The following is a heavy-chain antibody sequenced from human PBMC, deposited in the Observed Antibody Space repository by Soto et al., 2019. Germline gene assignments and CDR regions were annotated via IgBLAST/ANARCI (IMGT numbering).Heavy chain of an antibody. J-gene: IGHJ4*02. V-gene: IGHV1-18*04. Sequence: ASVKVSGKTSGYSFTNYGINCVREAPGQGLEWMGWISPFTGDTHYTQSLQGRITVTTDTSTNTAYMELRSLRSADTAVYYCARSCSGGSCHSAYWGQGTLVTVSS. CDR3: ARSCSGGSCHSAY. CDR2: ISPFTGDT. CDR1: GYSFTNYG. D-gene: IGHD2-15*01.